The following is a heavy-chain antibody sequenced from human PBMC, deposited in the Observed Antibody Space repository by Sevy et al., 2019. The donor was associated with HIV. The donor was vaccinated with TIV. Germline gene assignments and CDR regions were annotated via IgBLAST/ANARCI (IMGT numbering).Heavy chain of an antibody. D-gene: IGHD2-15*01. CDR2: IDTEGTTT. J-gene: IGHJ4*02. Sequence: GGSLRLSCAASGFSISTYWMHWVRQAPGEGLVWVSRIDTEGTTTIYADSVRGRFTISRDNAKNTLYLQMNSLRAEDTAVYYCAREPRSAGNCFDYWGQRTLVTVSS. CDR3: AREPRSAGNCFDY. CDR1: GFSISTYW. V-gene: IGHV3-74*01.